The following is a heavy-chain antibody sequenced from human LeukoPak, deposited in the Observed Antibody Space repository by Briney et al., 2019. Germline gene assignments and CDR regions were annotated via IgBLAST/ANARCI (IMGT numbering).Heavy chain of an antibody. CDR1: GGSMRTYY. CDR3: AREIRAYYYDSSGYDPPNWFDP. D-gene: IGHD3-22*01. CDR2: IHNSGST. Sequence: SETLSLTCTVSGGSMRTYYWSWIRQPPGKGLEWIGYIHNSGSTNYNASLKSRVTISVDTSKNQFSLKLSSVTAADTAVYYCAREIRAYYYDSSGYDPPNWFDPWGQGTLVTVSS. J-gene: IGHJ5*02. V-gene: IGHV4-59*01.